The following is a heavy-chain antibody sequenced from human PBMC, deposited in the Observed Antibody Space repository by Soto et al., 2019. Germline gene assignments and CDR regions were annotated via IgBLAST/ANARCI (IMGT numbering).Heavy chain of an antibody. J-gene: IGHJ3*02. CDR3: ARDKGAVAGTGAFDI. CDR2: ISSSSSYI. CDR1: GFTFSSYS. V-gene: IGHV3-21*01. Sequence: PGGSLRLSCAASGFTFSSYSMNWVRQAPGKGLEWVSSISSSSSYIYYADSVKGRFTISRDNAKNSLYLQMNSLRAEDTAVYYYARDKGAVAGTGAFDIWGQGTMVTVSS. D-gene: IGHD6-19*01.